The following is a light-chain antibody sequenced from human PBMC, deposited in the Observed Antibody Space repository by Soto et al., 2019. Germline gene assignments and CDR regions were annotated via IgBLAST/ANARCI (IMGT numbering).Light chain of an antibody. J-gene: IGKJ1*01. CDR2: GAS. CDR1: QSVGTW. V-gene: IGKV1-5*01. CDR3: QQYNRNTWS. Sequence: DIQMTQSPSTLSASVGGRVTITCRASQSVGTWVAWYQQKPGKAPKLLIYGASNLESGVPSRFSGSGYGTEFTLTITTLQPDDFDTYFCQQYNRNTWSLGPGTKVDIK.